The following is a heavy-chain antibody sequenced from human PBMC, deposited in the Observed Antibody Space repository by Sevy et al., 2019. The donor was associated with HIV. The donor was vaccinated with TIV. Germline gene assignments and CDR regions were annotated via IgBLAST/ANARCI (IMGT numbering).Heavy chain of an antibody. CDR1: GFTFSSYA. V-gene: IGHV3-23*01. D-gene: IGHD3-16*01. J-gene: IGHJ4*02. CDR2: ISGSGGST. Sequence: GGSLRLSCAASGFTFSSYAMSWVRQAPGKGLEWVSAISGSGGSTYYADSVKGRFTISRDNSKNTLYLQMNSLRAEDTAVYYCAKGMEDYDYVWGRTYDYWGQGTLVTVSS. CDR3: AKGMEDYDYVWGRTYDY.